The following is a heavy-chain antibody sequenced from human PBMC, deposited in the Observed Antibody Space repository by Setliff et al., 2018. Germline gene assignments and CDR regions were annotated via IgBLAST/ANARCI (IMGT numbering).Heavy chain of an antibody. D-gene: IGHD7-27*01. CDR1: GGTFSDYY. J-gene: IGHJ4*02. V-gene: IGHV4-34*01. Sequence: SETLSLTCAAYGGTFSDYYWTWIRQPPGKGLEWIGNIYYTGITYYNPSLKSRVTISVDTSKNHFSLKLTSVTAADTAAYYCARYTPKLPELGIYGWFDYWGQGTPVTVSS. CDR2: IYYTGIT. CDR3: ARYTPKLPELGIYGWFDY.